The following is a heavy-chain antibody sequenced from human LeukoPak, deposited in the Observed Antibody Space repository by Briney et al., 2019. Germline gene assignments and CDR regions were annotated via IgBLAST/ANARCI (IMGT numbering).Heavy chain of an antibody. J-gene: IGHJ4*02. V-gene: IGHV4-59*01. CDR3: ARVRYYDSSGYYYYFDY. D-gene: IGHD3-22*01. Sequence: SETLSLTCTVSGGSISSYYWSWIRQPPGKGLEWIGYIYYSGSTNYNPSLKSRVTISVDTSKNQFSLKLSSVTAADTAVYYCARVRYYDSSGYYYYFDYWGQGTLVTVS. CDR1: GGSISSYY. CDR2: IYYSGST.